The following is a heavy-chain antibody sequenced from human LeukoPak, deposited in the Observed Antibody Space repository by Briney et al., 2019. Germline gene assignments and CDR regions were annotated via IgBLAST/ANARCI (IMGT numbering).Heavy chain of an antibody. CDR1: GFTVSSNY. CDR2: IYYSGST. D-gene: IGHD6-19*01. Sequence: GSLRLSCAASGFTVSSNYMSWVRQHPGKGLEWIGSIYYSGSTYYNPSLKSRVTISVDTSKNQFSLKLSSVTAADTAVYYCARLKSSGWKTFDYWGQGTLVTVSS. J-gene: IGHJ4*02. V-gene: IGHV4-39*01. CDR3: ARLKSSGWKTFDY.